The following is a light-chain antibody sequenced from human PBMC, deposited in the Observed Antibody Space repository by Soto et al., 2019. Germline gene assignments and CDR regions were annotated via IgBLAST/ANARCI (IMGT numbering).Light chain of an antibody. CDR2: GAL. CDR1: QSASSTY. V-gene: IGKV3-20*01. J-gene: IGKJ2*01. CDR3: QHYGSSPYT. Sequence: EIVLTQSPGTLSLSPGERATLSCRASQSASSTYLAWYQQKPGQAPRLLIYGALSRATGIPDRFSGSGSGTDYTLNITRLGPEDFAVYYCQHYGSSPYTFGQGTKLEIK.